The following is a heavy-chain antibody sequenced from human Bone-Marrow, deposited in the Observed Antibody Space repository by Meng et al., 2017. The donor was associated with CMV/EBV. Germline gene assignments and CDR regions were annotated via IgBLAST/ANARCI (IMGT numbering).Heavy chain of an antibody. CDR1: GASISSYY. Sequence: SETLSPTCPVSGASISSYYWSWIRQPPGKGLEWIGYIYYSGRTNYNPSLKSRVTISVDTSKNQFSLKLSSVTAAETGVYCCVRDRYYDFWRCPSQGLDFWGQGTTVTVSS. D-gene: IGHD3-3*01. CDR2: IYYSGRT. CDR3: VRDRYYDFWRCPSQGLDF. J-gene: IGHJ6*02. V-gene: IGHV4-59*01.